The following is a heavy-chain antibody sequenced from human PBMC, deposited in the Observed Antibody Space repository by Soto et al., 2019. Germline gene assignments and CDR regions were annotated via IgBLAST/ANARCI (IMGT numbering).Heavy chain of an antibody. V-gene: IGHV3-30-3*01. CDR3: ARDWAYCGGDCPIYYYYGMDV. CDR2: ISYDGSNK. D-gene: IGHD2-21*02. CDR1: GFTFSSYA. Sequence: GGSLRLSCAASGFTFSSYAMHWVRQAPGKGLEWVAVISYDGSNKYYADSVKGRFTISRDNSKNTLYLQMNSLRAEDTAVYYCARDWAYCGGDCPIYYYYGMDVWGQGTTVTVSS. J-gene: IGHJ6*02.